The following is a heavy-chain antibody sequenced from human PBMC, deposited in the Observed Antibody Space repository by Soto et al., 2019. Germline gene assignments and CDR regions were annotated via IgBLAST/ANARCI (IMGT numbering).Heavy chain of an antibody. Sequence: QVQLQESGPGLVKPSETLSLTCTVSGGSISGGVHSWSWIRQPPGKGLEWIGHIFDSGSTYYNPSLKSRLTISVDTSKNQFSLRLSSVTAADTAVYYCGRDIMLLINDCYFDRWGRCTLLTVSS. D-gene: IGHD3-16*01. CDR3: GRDIMLLINDCYFDR. J-gene: IGHJ2*01. CDR2: IFDSGST. V-gene: IGHV4-30-4*01. CDR1: GGSISGGVHS.